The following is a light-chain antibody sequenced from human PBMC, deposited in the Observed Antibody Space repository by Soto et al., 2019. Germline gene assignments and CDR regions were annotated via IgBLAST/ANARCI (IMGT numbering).Light chain of an antibody. CDR1: QSISSD. V-gene: IGKV1-39*01. Sequence: DIPMTQSPSSLSASVGDRVTITCRAGQSISSDLNWYQQKPGKAPKLLIFAASSLQSGVPSRFSGSGSGTDFTLTISSLQPEDFATYYCQHTYTVPWTFGQGTQVEIK. J-gene: IGKJ1*01. CDR2: AAS. CDR3: QHTYTVPWT.